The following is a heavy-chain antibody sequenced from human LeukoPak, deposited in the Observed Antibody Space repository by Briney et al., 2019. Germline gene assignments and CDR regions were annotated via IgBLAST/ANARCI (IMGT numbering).Heavy chain of an antibody. CDR3: ARITSDWPHYYMDV. CDR1: GGSISSYY. J-gene: IGHJ6*03. V-gene: IGHV4-59*08. CDR2: IYYSGST. D-gene: IGHD6-19*01. Sequence: KSSETLSLTCTVSGGSISSYYWSWIRQPPGKGLEWIGYIYYSGSTNYNPSLKSRVTISVDTSKNQFSLKLSPVTAADTAVYYCARITSDWPHYYMDVWGKGTTVTVSS.